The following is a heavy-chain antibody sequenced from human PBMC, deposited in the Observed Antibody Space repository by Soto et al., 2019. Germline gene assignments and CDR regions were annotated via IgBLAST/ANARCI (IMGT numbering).Heavy chain of an antibody. V-gene: IGHV1-18*01. Sequence: ASVKVSCKASGYTFTSYGISWVRQAPGQGLEWMGWISTYNGNTNYAQKLQGRVTMTTDTSTSTAYMELRSLRTDDTAVYYCARQLLSYNWFDPWGQGPLVTVSS. CDR3: ARQLLSYNWFDP. D-gene: IGHD3-10*01. CDR1: GYTFTSYG. CDR2: ISTYNGNT. J-gene: IGHJ5*02.